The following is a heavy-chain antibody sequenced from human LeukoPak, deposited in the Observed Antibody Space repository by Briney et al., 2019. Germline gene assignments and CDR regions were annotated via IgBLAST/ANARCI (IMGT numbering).Heavy chain of an antibody. V-gene: IGHV4-4*09. Sequence: PSETLSLTCTVSGGSISSYYWSWIRQPPGKGLEWIGYIYTSGSTNYNPSLKSRVTISVDTSKNQFSLKLSSVTAADTAVYYCAGHHSYGPFDYWGQGTLDTVSS. D-gene: IGHD5-18*01. J-gene: IGHJ4*02. CDR3: AGHHSYGPFDY. CDR2: IYTSGST. CDR1: GGSISSYY.